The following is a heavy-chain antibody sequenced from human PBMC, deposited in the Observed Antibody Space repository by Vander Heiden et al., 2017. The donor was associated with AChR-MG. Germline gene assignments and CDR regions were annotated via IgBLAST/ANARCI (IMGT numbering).Heavy chain of an antibody. CDR3: AKRRAVAGFYFDY. CDR1: GFTFSSYA. D-gene: IGHD6-19*01. J-gene: IGHJ4*02. CDR2: ISGSGGST. Sequence: EVQLLESGGGLVQPGGSLRLSCPASGFTFSSYAMSWVRQAPGKGLEWVSAISGSGGSTYYADSVKGRFTISRDNSKNTLYLQMNSLRAEDTAVYYCAKRRAVAGFYFDYWGQGTLVTVSS. V-gene: IGHV3-23*01.